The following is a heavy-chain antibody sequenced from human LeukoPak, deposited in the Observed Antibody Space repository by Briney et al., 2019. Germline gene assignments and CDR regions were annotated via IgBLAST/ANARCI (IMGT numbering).Heavy chain of an antibody. CDR2: INHNGNVN. J-gene: IGHJ4*02. Sequence: GGSLRLSCAASGFTFSSYWMNWARQAPGKGLEWVASINHNGNVNYYVDSVKGRFTISRDNTRNSLFLQMYSLRAEDTAVYFCAREDGYCSGGNCYSYFDSWGQGTLVTVSS. CDR1: GFTFSSYW. CDR3: AREDGYCSGGNCYSYFDS. V-gene: IGHV3-7*01. D-gene: IGHD2-15*01.